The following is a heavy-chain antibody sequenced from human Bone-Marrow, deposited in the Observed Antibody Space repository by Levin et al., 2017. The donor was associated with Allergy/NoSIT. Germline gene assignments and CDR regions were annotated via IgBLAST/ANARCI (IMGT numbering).Heavy chain of an antibody. V-gene: IGHV4-4*08. Sequence: ESLKISCTVSGGSISSYYWNWVRQPPGKGLEWIGYVSNSGRTNYNPSLKSRVTISVDTSKNQFSLRLSSVTAADTAVYYCARAEYWYGSRRPQYNWFDPWGQGALVTVSS. CDR2: VSNSGRT. J-gene: IGHJ5*02. CDR1: GGSISSYY. CDR3: ARAEYWYGSRRPQYNWFDP. D-gene: IGHD2/OR15-2a*01.